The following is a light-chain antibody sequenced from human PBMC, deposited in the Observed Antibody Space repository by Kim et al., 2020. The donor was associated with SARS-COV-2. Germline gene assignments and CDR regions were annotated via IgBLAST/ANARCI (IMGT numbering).Light chain of an antibody. Sequence: SPGEGATLSCRASQSVSSSYLAWYQQKPGQAPRLLIYGASSRATGIPDRFSGSGSGTDFTLTISRLEPEDFAVYYCQQYGSSPWKFGQGTKVDIK. CDR3: QQYGSSPWK. V-gene: IGKV3-20*01. CDR1: QSVSSSY. CDR2: GAS. J-gene: IGKJ1*01.